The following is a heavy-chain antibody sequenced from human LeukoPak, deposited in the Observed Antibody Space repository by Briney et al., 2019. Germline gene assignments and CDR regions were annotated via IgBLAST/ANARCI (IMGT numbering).Heavy chain of an antibody. D-gene: IGHD6-13*01. CDR1: GYSISSGYY. V-gene: IGHV4-38-2*02. J-gene: IGHJ4*02. CDR3: ATDIAAAGTFDY. Sequence: SETLSLTCTVSGYSISSGYYWGWIRQPPGKGLEWIGSIHHSGSTYYNPSLKSRVTMSFDTSKNQFSLKLASVTAADTAVYYCATDIAAAGTFDYWGQGTLVTVSS. CDR2: IHHSGST.